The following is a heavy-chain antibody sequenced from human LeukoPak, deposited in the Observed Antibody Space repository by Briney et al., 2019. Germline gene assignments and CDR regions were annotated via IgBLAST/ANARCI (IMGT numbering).Heavy chain of an antibody. CDR2: ISWNSGSI. CDR1: GFTFDDYA. Sequence: GRSLRLSYAASGFTFDDYAMHWVRQAPGKGLEWVSGISWNSGSIGYADSVKGRFIISRDNAKNSLYLQMNSLRAEDTALYYCASLVVVTAIQAFDIWGQGTMVTVSS. V-gene: IGHV3-9*01. CDR3: ASLVVVTAIQAFDI. J-gene: IGHJ3*02. D-gene: IGHD2-21*02.